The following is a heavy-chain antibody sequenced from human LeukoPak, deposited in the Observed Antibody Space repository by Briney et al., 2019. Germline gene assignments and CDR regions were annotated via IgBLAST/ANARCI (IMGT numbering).Heavy chain of an antibody. CDR1: GFTFSSYA. V-gene: IGHV3-23*01. CDR3: AKAPQYYDFWSGLRGAFDI. J-gene: IGHJ3*02. D-gene: IGHD3-3*01. Sequence: GGSLRLSCAASGFTFSSYAMSWVRQPPGKGLDWVSAIRGSGGSTYYADSVKGRFTISRDNSKNTLYLQMNSLRAEDTAVYYCAKAPQYYDFWSGLRGAFDIWGQGTMVTVSS. CDR2: IRGSGGST.